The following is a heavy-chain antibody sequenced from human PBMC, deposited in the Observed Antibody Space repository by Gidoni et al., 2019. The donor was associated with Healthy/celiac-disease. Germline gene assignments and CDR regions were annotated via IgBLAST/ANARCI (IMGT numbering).Heavy chain of an antibody. CDR3: ASHRVRGVILGHAFDI. V-gene: IGHV4-39*01. Sequence: TVSGGSISSSSYYWGWIRQPPGKGLKWIGSIYYSGSTYHNPSLKSRVTISVDTSKNQFSLKLSSVTAADTAVYYCASHRVRGVILGHAFDIWGQGTMVTVSS. CDR2: IYYSGST. D-gene: IGHD3-10*01. CDR1: GGSISSSSYY. J-gene: IGHJ3*02.